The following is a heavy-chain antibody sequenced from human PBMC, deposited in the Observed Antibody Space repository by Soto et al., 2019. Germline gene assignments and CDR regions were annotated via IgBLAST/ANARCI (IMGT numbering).Heavy chain of an antibody. CDR3: AHSVVAGLGYYFDY. J-gene: IGHJ4*02. D-gene: IGHD6-19*01. V-gene: IGHV2-5*02. CDR2: LYWDDDK. CDR1: GFSLSSTRVA. Sequence: QITLKESGPTLVKPTQTLTLTCTFSGFSLSSTRVAVGWIRQPPGKALERLALLYWDDDKRYSPFLKSRLTITKDTAKNQVVLTMTNLDPVDTATYYCAHSVVAGLGYYFDYWGQGTLVTVSS.